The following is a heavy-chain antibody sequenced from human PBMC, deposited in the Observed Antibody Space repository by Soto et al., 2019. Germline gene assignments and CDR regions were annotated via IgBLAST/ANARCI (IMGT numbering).Heavy chain of an antibody. J-gene: IGHJ4*02. Sequence: GGSLRLSCAASGFTFSNYAMSWVRQAPGKALEWVSSINIVGGNTDYADSVRGRFTMSRDDSKNTVFLQMNSLRAEDTAIYYCTKNYYFDSWGQGTLVTVSS. CDR1: GFTFSNYA. V-gene: IGHV3-23*01. CDR2: INIVGGNT. CDR3: TKNYYFDS.